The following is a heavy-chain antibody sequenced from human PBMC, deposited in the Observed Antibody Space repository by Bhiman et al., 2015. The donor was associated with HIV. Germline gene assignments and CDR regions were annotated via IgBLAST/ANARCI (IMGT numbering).Heavy chain of an antibody. D-gene: IGHD1-26*01. Sequence: QVQLVESGGGVVQPGRSLRLSCAASGFTFSDFAMNWVRQAPGKGLEWVAVISYDGSDKYYAASVKGRFTISRDNSKNTLYLQMNSLRTEDTAVYYCARDVNSGRYYWFDPWGQGTLVTVSS. J-gene: IGHJ5*02. CDR3: ARDVNSGRYYWFDP. V-gene: IGHV3-30*04. CDR2: ISYDGSDK. CDR1: GFTFSDFA.